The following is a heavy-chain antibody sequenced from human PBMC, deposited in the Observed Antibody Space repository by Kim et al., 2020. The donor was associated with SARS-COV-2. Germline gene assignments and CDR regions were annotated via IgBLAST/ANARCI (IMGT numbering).Heavy chain of an antibody. CDR1: GYTLTDYA. D-gene: IGHD6-6*01. Sequence: ASVKVSCKASGYTLTDYAMIWVRQAPGQGLEWMGWINTNTGNPTYAQDFTGRFVFSLDTSVNTAYLQINSLKAEDTAVYYCAKNRRYSTSGLRYFDHWGQGTLVTVSS. CDR2: INTNTGNP. V-gene: IGHV7-4-1*02. CDR3: AKNRRYSTSGLRYFDH. J-gene: IGHJ4*02.